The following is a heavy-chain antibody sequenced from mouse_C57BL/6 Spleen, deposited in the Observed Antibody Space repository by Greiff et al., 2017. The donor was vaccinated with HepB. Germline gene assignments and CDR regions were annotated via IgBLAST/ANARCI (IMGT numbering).Heavy chain of an antibody. Sequence: QVQLQQPGAELVMPGASVKLSCKASGYTFTSYWMHWVKQRPGQGLEWIGEIDPSDSYTNYNQKFKGKSTLTVDKSSSTAYMQLSSLTSEDSAVYYCATSYDGSDVWGTGTTVTVSS. J-gene: IGHJ1*03. CDR1: GYTFTSYW. V-gene: IGHV1-69*01. D-gene: IGHD1-2*01. CDR2: IDPSDSYT. CDR3: ATSYDGSDV.